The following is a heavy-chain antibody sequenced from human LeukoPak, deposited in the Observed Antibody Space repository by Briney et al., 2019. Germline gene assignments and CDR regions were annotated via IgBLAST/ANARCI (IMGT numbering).Heavy chain of an antibody. CDR2: IKTKTNGGTA. J-gene: IGHJ3*02. Sequence: PGRSLRLSCAASGFTFDDYAMHWVRQAPGKVLEWVGRIKTKTNGGTADYTPPVKGRFTISRDDSKNTLYLQMNSLKTDDTAVYYCATEGFTYGYHGIDIWGQGTIVTVSS. CDR3: ATEGFTYGYHGIDI. D-gene: IGHD5-18*01. V-gene: IGHV3-15*01. CDR1: GFTFDDYA.